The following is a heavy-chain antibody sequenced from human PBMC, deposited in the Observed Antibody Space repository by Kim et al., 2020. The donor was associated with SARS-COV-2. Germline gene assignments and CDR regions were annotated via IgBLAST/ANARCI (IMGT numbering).Heavy chain of an antibody. CDR3: ARQNVNRDGGRRDTNSFDY. D-gene: IGHD2-15*01. CDR2: LSYSGST. CDR1: GGSISTGSYY. Sequence: SETLSLTCIVSGGSISTGSYYWGWIRQPPGKGLEWIGTLSYSGSTYYNPSLKSRVTIFVDTSKNQFSLKLSSVTASDTAVYYCARQNVNRDGGRRDTNSFDYWGQGTLVTVSS. J-gene: IGHJ4*02. V-gene: IGHV4-39*01.